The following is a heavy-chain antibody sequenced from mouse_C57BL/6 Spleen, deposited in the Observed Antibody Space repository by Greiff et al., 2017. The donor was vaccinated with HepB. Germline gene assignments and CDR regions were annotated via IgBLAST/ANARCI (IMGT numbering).Heavy chain of an antibody. J-gene: IGHJ3*01. V-gene: IGHV1-18*01. CDR2: INPNNGGT. D-gene: IGHD1-1*01. CDR3: AREDGSWFAY. Sequence: LMEPGASVKIPCKASGYTFTDYNMDWVKQSHGKSLEWIGDINPNNGGTIYNQKFKGKATLTVDKSSSTAYMELRSLTSEDTAVYYCAREDGSWFAYWGQGTLVTVSA. CDR1: GYTFTDYN.